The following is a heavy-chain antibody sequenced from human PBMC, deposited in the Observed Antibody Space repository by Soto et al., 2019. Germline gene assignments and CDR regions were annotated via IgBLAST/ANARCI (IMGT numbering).Heavy chain of an antibody. J-gene: IGHJ6*02. CDR1: GFSFSTYL. CDR2: MKQGGNEK. V-gene: IGHV3-7*01. D-gene: IGHD3-16*01. Sequence: GGSLRLSCAASGFSFSTYLMSWVRQAPGKGLEWVANMKQGGNEKFYVDSVKGRFTISRDNDKKSLYLQMDSLRVEDTAVYYCVGALTYEVPYYYYGMDVWGQGTTVTVSS. CDR3: VGALTYEVPYYYYGMDV.